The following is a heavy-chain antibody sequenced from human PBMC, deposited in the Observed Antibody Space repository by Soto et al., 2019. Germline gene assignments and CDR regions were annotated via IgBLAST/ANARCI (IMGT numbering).Heavy chain of an antibody. CDR3: ARALAPQYNWNPSGYFDY. D-gene: IGHD1-20*01. CDR2: ISYDGSNK. J-gene: IGHJ4*02. Sequence: QVQLVESGGGVVQPGRSLRLSCAASGFTFSSYAMHWVRQAPGKGLEWVAVISYDGSNKYYADSVKGRFTISRDNSKNTLYLQMNSLRAEDTAVYYCARALAPQYNWNPSGYFDYWGQGTLVTVSS. CDR1: GFTFSSYA. V-gene: IGHV3-30-3*01.